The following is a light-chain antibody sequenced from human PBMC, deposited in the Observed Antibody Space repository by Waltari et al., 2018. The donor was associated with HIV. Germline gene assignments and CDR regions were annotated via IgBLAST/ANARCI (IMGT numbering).Light chain of an antibody. CDR1: QGISDY. J-gene: IGKJ1*01. CDR2: AAS. Sequence: DIKMTQSPSSLSASVGDRVTITCRASQGISDYLAWYQHKPGKGPKLLIFAASTLQSGVPSRFSGSGSGTDFTLTISSLQPEDVATYYCQKYNSAPRTFGQGTKVEIK. CDR3: QKYNSAPRT. V-gene: IGKV1-27*01.